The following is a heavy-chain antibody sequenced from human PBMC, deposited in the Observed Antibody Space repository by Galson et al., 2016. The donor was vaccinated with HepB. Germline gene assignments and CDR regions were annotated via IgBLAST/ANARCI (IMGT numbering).Heavy chain of an antibody. J-gene: IGHJ3*02. CDR2: IYGGVFT. Sequence: SLRLSCAASGFTVSGNSMSWVRQAPGKGLEWVSLIYGGVFTYYADSVKGRFTISRDNSKNTLHLQMNSLRAEDTAVYYCARSGSYSYAFDIWGQGTMVTASS. D-gene: IGHD3-10*01. CDR1: GFTVSGNS. V-gene: IGHV3-53*01. CDR3: ARSGSYSYAFDI.